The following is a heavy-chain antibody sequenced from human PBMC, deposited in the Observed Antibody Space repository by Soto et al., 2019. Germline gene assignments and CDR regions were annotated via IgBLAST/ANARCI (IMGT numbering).Heavy chain of an antibody. CDR2: INPSGGGT. V-gene: IGHV1-46*01. CDR1: AYTFTIYY. Sequence: ASVKVSCNASAYTFTIYYMHWVRQAPGQGLEWMGIINPSGGGTSYAQKFQGRVTMTWDTSPSTVYMELSSLISEDTAMYYCARDSTLAYWGQGTLVTVSS. J-gene: IGHJ4*02. CDR3: ARDSTLAY.